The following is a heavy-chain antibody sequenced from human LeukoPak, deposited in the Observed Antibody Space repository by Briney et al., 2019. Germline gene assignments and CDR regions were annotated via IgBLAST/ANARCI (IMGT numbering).Heavy chain of an antibody. CDR1: GGSISSSNW. D-gene: IGHD2-2*01. CDR2: IYHSGST. CDR3: ARDRAGSTPCFDY. V-gene: IGHV4-4*02. J-gene: IGHJ4*02. Sequence: PSETLSLTCAVSGGSISSSNWWSWVRQPPGKGLEWIGEIYHSGSTNYNPSLKSRVTISVDKSKNQFSLKLSSVTAADTAVYYCARDRAGSTPCFDYWGQGTLVTVSS.